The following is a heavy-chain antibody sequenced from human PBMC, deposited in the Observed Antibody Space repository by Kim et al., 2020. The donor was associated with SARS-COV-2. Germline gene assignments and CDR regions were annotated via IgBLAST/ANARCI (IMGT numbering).Heavy chain of an antibody. Sequence: GGSLRLSCAASGFTFSSYAMHWVRQAPGKGLEWVAVISYDGSNKYYADSVKGRFTISRDNSKNTLYLQMNSLRAEDTAVYYCARVRTGGYDSPFDYWGQGTLVTVSS. CDR3: ARVRTGGYDSPFDY. CDR1: GFTFSSYA. D-gene: IGHD5-12*01. CDR2: ISYDGSNK. J-gene: IGHJ4*02. V-gene: IGHV3-30*04.